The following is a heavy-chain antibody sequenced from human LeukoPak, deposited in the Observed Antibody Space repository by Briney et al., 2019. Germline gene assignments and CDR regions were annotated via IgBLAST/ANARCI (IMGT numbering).Heavy chain of an antibody. Sequence: GGSLRLSCAASGSTFSSYAMSWVRQAPGKGLEWVSAISGSDGSTYYADSVKGRFTISRDNSKNTLYLQMNSLRAEDTAVYYCAKDSFQWLLTLDYWGQGTLVTVSS. CDR3: AKDSFQWLLTLDY. V-gene: IGHV3-23*01. CDR2: ISGSDGST. D-gene: IGHD6-19*01. J-gene: IGHJ4*02. CDR1: GSTFSSYA.